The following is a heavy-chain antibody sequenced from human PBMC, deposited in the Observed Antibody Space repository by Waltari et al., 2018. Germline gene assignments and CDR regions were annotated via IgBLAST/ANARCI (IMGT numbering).Heavy chain of an antibody. CDR1: GYSFTSYW. Sequence: EVQLVQSGAEVKKPGESLKISCKGSGYSFTSYWIGWVRQAPGKGLEWVSVIYSGGSTYYADSVKGRFTISRDNSKNTLYLQMNSLRAEDTAVYYCARSSGYDSYNWFDPWGQGTLVTVSS. J-gene: IGHJ5*02. D-gene: IGHD3-22*01. V-gene: IGHV3-66*02. CDR3: ARSSGYDSYNWFDP. CDR2: IYSGGST.